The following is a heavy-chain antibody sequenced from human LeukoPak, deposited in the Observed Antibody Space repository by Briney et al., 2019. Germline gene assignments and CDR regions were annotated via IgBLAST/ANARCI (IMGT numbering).Heavy chain of an antibody. D-gene: IGHD2-8*02. Sequence: GRSLRLSCAASGFTLRNYGMHWVRQAPGKGLEWVALISYDGTNKHYGNSVKGRFTISRDTPKNTVFLQMSSLRPEDTAVYYCAKGGDHTGSLDAFDMWGQGTKVTVSS. CDR2: ISYDGTNK. J-gene: IGHJ3*02. V-gene: IGHV3-30*18. CDR3: AKGGDHTGSLDAFDM. CDR1: GFTLRNYG.